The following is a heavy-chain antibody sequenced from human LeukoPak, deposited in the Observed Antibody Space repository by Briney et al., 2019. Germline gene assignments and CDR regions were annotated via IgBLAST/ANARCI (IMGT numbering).Heavy chain of an antibody. J-gene: IGHJ6*02. Sequence: GGSLRLSCAASGFTFSSYDMHWVRQATGKGLEWVSAIGTAGDTYYPGSVKGRLTISRENAKNSLYLQMNSLRAGDTAVYYCARGYRPYGMDVWGQGTTVTVSS. CDR1: GFTFSSYD. CDR3: ARGYRPYGMDV. D-gene: IGHD1-14*01. CDR2: IGTAGDT. V-gene: IGHV3-13*04.